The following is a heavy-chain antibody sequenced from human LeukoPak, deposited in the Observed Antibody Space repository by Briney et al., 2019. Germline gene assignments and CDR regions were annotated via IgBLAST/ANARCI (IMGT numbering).Heavy chain of an antibody. V-gene: IGHV3-23*01. CDR1: GFTFSSYG. J-gene: IGHJ4*02. CDR3: AKDVGGRWPLYYFDY. Sequence: PGGSLRLSCAASGFTFSSYGMSWVRQAPGKGLEWVSAISGSGGSTYYADSVKGRFTISRDNTKNSLYLQMNSLRAEDTALYYCAKDVGGRWPLYYFDYWGQGTLVTVSS. D-gene: IGHD2-21*02. CDR2: ISGSGGST.